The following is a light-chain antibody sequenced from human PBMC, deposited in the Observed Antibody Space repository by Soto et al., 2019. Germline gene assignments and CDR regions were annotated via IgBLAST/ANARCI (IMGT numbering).Light chain of an antibody. V-gene: IGKV2-24*01. Sequence: DIVLTQTPLSSPVTLGQPASISCRSSQSLVHRDGNTYLSWLQQRPGQPPRLLIYKVSNRLSGVPDKFISSGAETDCTLEISRVEAEDVGVYYCMQATQYRPYTFGQGTKLEIK. CDR1: QSLVHRDGNTY. J-gene: IGKJ2*01. CDR2: KVS. CDR3: MQATQYRPYT.